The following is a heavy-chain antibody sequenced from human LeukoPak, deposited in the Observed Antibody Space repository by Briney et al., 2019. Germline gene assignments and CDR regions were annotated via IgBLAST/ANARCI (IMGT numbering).Heavy chain of an antibody. D-gene: IGHD1-26*01. V-gene: IGHV4-30-2*01. CDR3: ARSWAGMYYPFYYFDY. CDR1: GDSIGSGGYY. J-gene: IGHJ4*02. CDR2: INHRGTT. Sequence: SQTLSLTCSVSGDSIGSGGYYWSWIRQPPGKGLEWIAEINHRGTTHYNPSLKSRVNISADTSKNQFSLHLDSVTAADTAVYYCARSWAGMYYPFYYFDYWGQGTLVSVSS.